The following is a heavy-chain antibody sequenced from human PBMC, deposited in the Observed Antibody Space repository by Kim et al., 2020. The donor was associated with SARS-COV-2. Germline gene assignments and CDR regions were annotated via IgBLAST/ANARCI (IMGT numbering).Heavy chain of an antibody. Sequence: GGSLRLSCAASGFTFSGYGMHWVRQAPGKGPEWVADVWYDGTDKCYADSVKGRFTVSRDNSKNALYLQMKSLRAEDTAVYYCARSRLAHFDYWGQGTLVT. CDR3: ARSRLAHFDY. V-gene: IGHV3-33*01. CDR1: GFTFSGYG. J-gene: IGHJ4*02. CDR2: VWYDGTDK. D-gene: IGHD2-2*01.